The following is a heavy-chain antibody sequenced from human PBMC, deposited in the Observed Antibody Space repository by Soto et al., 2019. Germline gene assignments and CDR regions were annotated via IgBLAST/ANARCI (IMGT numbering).Heavy chain of an antibody. V-gene: IGHV3-48*02. D-gene: IGHD5-12*01. CDR3: ARDPIIYSGYVNWFDP. Sequence: GGSLRLSCAASGFTFSSYSMNWVRQAPGKGLEWVSYISSSSSTIYYADSVKGRFTISRDNAKNSLYLQMNSLRDEDTAVYYCARDPIIYSGYVNWFDPWGQGTLVTVSS. CDR2: ISSSSSTI. CDR1: GFTFSSYS. J-gene: IGHJ5*02.